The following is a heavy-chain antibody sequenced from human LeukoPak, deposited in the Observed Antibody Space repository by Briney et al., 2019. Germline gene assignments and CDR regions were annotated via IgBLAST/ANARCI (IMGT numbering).Heavy chain of an antibody. D-gene: IGHD3-10*01. J-gene: IGHJ5*02. CDR3: VSSVGSGTYWNNWFDP. V-gene: IGHV3-64D*09. CDR2: ISKNGGST. Sequence: PGGSLRLSCSASGVSFSSYTMHWVRQAPGKGLEYVSSISKNGGSTNYADSVKGRFTISRDNSKKTLYLQMSSLITEDTAVYYCVSSVGSGTYWNNWFDPWGQGTLVTVSS. CDR1: GVSFSSYT.